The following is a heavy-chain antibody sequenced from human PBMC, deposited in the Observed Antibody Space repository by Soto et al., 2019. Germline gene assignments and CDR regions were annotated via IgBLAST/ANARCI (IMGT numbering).Heavy chain of an antibody. V-gene: IGHV3-23*01. J-gene: IGHJ4*02. CDR2: ITYTGVST. CDR1: EFHIDDHA. Sequence: VGLLRLSCAASEFHIDDHAMSWVRQDTGKGLEWVSSITYTGVSTYYADSVKGRFTITRDNSKKTLFLQMNSLRAEDTAVYFCAKETFSARVSLVRGVFDYWGQGTLVTVSS. D-gene: IGHD3-10*01. CDR3: AKETFSARVSLVRGVFDY.